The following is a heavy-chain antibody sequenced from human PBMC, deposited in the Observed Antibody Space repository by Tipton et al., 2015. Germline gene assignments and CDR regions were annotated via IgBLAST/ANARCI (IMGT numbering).Heavy chain of an antibody. V-gene: IGHV3-23*01. Sequence: GSLRLSCAASGLTFRNAWMHWVRQAPGKGLDWVSTISGSGTPYYADSVKGRFTVSRDNSKNIQYLQMNSLRVEDTAVYFCAKGRAGGFDGWGQGTLVTVSS. J-gene: IGHJ4*02. CDR3: AKGRAGGFDG. CDR2: ISGSGTP. D-gene: IGHD3-10*01. CDR1: GLTFRNAW.